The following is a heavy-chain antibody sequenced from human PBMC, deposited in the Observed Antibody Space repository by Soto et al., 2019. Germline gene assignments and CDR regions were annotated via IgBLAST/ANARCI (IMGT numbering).Heavy chain of an antibody. Sequence: LSLTCAVSDYSISSGYYWGWLRQPPGNELESFGSISHGGSTYYNPSLNSRVTLSIDMTNNHVSLILNSVTAADTAVYYCARVGPWVPYYYDSSHYTFENWFDPWGQGTLVTVSS. CDR2: ISHGGST. D-gene: IGHD3-22*01. CDR3: ARVGPWVPYYYDSSHYTFENWFDP. CDR1: DYSISSGYY. V-gene: IGHV4-38-2*01. J-gene: IGHJ5*02.